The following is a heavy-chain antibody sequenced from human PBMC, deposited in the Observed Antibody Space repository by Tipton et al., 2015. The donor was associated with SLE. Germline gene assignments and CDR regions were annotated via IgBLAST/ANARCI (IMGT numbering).Heavy chain of an antibody. CDR3: ARGPSITYFDY. Sequence: LRLSCTVSGGSISSYYWSWIRQPPGKGLEWIGYIYYSGSTNYNPSLKSRVTISADTSKNQFSLKLSSVTAADTAVYYCARGPSITYFDYWGQGTLVTVSS. CDR1: GGSISSYY. CDR2: IYYSGST. V-gene: IGHV4-59*12. D-gene: IGHD1-14*01. J-gene: IGHJ4*02.